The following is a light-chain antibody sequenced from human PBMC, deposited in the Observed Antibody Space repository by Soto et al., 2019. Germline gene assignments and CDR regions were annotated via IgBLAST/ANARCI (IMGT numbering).Light chain of an antibody. J-gene: IGLJ1*01. Sequence: QSALTQPPSASGSPGQSVTISCTGTSCDVGGYNYVSWYQHHPGKAPKLMIYEVSKRPSGVPDRFSGSKSGNTASLTVSGLQAEDEADYYCSSYAGSNSYVFGTGTKVT. V-gene: IGLV2-8*01. CDR1: SCDVGGYNY. CDR3: SSYAGSNSYV. CDR2: EVS.